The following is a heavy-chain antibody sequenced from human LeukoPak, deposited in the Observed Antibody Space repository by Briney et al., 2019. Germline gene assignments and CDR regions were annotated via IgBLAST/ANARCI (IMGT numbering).Heavy chain of an antibody. CDR3: ARGSALSAPHDAFDI. Sequence: SETLSLTCTVSGGSISSSSYYWGWIRQPPGKGLEWIGSIYYSGSTYCNPSLKSRVTISVDTSKNQFSLKLSSVTAADTAVYYCARGSALSAPHDAFDIWGQGTMVTVSS. CDR2: IYYSGST. V-gene: IGHV4-39*01. CDR1: GGSISSSSYY. D-gene: IGHD3-3*02. J-gene: IGHJ3*02.